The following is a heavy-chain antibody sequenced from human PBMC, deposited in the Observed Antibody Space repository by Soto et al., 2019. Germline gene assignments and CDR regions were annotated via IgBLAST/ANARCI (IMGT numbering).Heavy chain of an antibody. J-gene: IGHJ6*02. CDR1: GFTFSSYA. CDR2: ISYDGSNK. Sequence: QVQLVESGGGVVQPGRSLRLSCAASGFTFSSYAMHWVRQAPGKGLEWVAVISYDGSNKYYADSVKGRFTISRDNSKNSLYQQMNSLRAEDTAVYYCARDPYCSSTSCFTQYYDFWSGYYPDYYYGMDVCGQGTTVTVSS. V-gene: IGHV3-30-3*01. CDR3: ARDPYCSSTSCFTQYYDFWSGYYPDYYYGMDV. D-gene: IGHD3-3*01.